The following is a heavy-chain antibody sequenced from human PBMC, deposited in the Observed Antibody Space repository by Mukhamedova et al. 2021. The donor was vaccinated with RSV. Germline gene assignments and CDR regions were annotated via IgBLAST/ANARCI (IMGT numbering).Heavy chain of an antibody. V-gene: IGHV1-2*02. CDR2: INPNSGGT. J-gene: IGHJ3*02. Sequence: GLEWMGWINPNSGGTNYAQKFQGRVTMTRDTSISTAYMELSRLRSDGTAVYYCARDRGRFLEWDHDAFDIWGQGTMVTVSS. CDR3: ARDRGRFLEWDHDAFDI. D-gene: IGHD3-3*01.